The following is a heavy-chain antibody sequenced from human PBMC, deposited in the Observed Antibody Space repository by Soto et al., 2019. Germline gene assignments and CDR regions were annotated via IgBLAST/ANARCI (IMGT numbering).Heavy chain of an antibody. J-gene: IGHJ6*02. Sequence: SETLSLTCTVSGGSVSSGSYYWSWIRQPPGKGLEWIGYIYYSGSTNYNPSLKSRVTISVDTSKNQFSLKLSSVTAADTAVYYCARGPGYCSSTSCHLTYYYYGMDVWG. CDR1: GGSVSSGSYY. CDR2: IYYSGST. V-gene: IGHV4-61*01. CDR3: ARGPGYCSSTSCHLTYYYYGMDV. D-gene: IGHD2-2*03.